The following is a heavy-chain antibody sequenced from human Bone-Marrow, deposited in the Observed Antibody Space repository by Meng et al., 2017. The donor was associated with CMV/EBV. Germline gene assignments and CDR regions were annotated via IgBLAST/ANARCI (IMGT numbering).Heavy chain of an antibody. D-gene: IGHD5-18*01. J-gene: IGHJ4*02. V-gene: IGHV4-34*09. Sequence: SETLSLTCAVYGGSFSGYYWSWVRQPPGKGLEWIGYIYYSGSTYYNPSLKSRVTISVDTSKNQFSLKLSSVTAADTAVYYCARLSAMVDYWGQGTLVTVSS. CDR3: ARLSAMVDY. CDR1: GGSFSGYY. CDR2: IYYSGST.